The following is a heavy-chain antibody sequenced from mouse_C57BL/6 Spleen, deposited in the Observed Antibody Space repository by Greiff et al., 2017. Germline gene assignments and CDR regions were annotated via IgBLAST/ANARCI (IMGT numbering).Heavy chain of an antibody. CDR1: GFNIKDDY. CDR2: IDPENGDT. CDR3: TTDGRGYFDY. Sequence: VQLKESGAELVRPGASVKLSCTASGFNIKDDYMHWVKQRPEQGLEWIGWIDPENGDTEYASKFQGKATITADTSSNTAYLQLSSLTSEDTAVYYCTTDGRGYFDYWGQGTTLTVSS. J-gene: IGHJ2*01. V-gene: IGHV14-4*01. D-gene: IGHD1-1*01.